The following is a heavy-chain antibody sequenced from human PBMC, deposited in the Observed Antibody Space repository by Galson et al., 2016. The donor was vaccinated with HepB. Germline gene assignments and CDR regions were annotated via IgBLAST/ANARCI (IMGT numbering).Heavy chain of an antibody. CDR2: IYYSGST. D-gene: IGHD3-10*01. Sequence: ETLSLTCTVSGGSISSYYWSWIRQPPGKGLEWIGYIYYSGSTNYNPSLKSRVTMSVDTSKNQFSLKLSSVTAADTAVYYCARDYYGSGSSIWGQGTLVAVSS. J-gene: IGHJ4*02. CDR1: GGSISSYY. CDR3: ARDYYGSGSSI. V-gene: IGHV4-59*01.